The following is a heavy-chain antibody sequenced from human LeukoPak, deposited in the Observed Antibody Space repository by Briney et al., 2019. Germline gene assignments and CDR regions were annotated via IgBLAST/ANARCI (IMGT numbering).Heavy chain of an antibody. CDR1: GFTFSSYA. V-gene: IGHV3-30-3*01. D-gene: IGHD3-22*01. Sequence: GGSLRLSCAASGFTFSSYAMHWVRQAPGKGLEWVAVISYDGSNKYYADSVKGRFTISRDNSKNTLYLQMNSLRAEDTAVYYCAREEGDYYDSSGLDYWGQGTLVTVSS. CDR2: ISYDGSNK. CDR3: AREEGDYYDSSGLDY. J-gene: IGHJ4*02.